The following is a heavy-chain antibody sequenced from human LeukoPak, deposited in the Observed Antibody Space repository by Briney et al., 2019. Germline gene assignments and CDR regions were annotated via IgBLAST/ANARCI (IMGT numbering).Heavy chain of an antibody. CDR1: GYTFTNYL. Sequence: ASVKVSCKASGYTFTNYLIHWVRQAPGQGLEWVGSINPNGDATNYAQKFQGRVTMTEDTSTSTVYMELTSLTSEDTAVYYCVRGSGGKWELNYYGMDVWGQGTTVTVSS. CDR2: INPNGDAT. CDR3: VRGSGGKWELNYYGMDV. V-gene: IGHV1-46*01. J-gene: IGHJ6*02. D-gene: IGHD1-26*01.